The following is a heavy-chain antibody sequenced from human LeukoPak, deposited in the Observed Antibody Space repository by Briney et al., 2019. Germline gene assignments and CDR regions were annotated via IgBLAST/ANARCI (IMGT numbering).Heavy chain of an antibody. CDR3: AKNLHPMAAAGSNYYYYGMDV. Sequence: PGGSLRLSCAASGFTFSSYGMHWVRQAPGKGLEWVAVISYDGSNKYYADSVKGRFTISRDNSKNTLYLQMNSLRAEDTAVYYCAKNLHPMAAAGSNYYYYGMDVWGQGTTVTVSS. J-gene: IGHJ6*02. CDR1: GFTFSSYG. D-gene: IGHD6-13*01. CDR2: ISYDGSNK. V-gene: IGHV3-30*18.